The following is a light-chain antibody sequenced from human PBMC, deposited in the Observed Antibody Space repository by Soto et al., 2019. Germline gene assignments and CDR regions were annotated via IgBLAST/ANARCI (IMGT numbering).Light chain of an antibody. CDR2: DAS. CDR1: QSVSSY. Sequence: ERVLTQSPATLSLSPGERATLACRASQSVSSYLAWYQQKPGQAPRLLIYDASNRATGIPARFSGSGSGTDFTLTIRSLEPEDFAVYYCQQRSNWPQWTFGQGTTGDIK. CDR3: QQRSNWPQWT. V-gene: IGKV3-11*01. J-gene: IGKJ1*01.